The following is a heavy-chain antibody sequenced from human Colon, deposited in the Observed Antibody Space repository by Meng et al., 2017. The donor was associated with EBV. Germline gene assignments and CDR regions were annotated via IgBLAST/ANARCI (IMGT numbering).Heavy chain of an antibody. CDR1: GGSISSVYW. V-gene: IGHV4-4*02. J-gene: IGHJ4*02. D-gene: IGHD5-18*01. Sequence: QDHTRWPGPRLVRPSQPLSLTCAVSGGSISSVYWWTWVRQSPGKGLEWIGEIYHSGSTNYNPSLKSRVTISVDKSKNQFSLKLTSVTAADTAVYYCARGGYYSFDYWGQRTLVTV. CDR2: IYHSGST. CDR3: ARGGYYSFDY.